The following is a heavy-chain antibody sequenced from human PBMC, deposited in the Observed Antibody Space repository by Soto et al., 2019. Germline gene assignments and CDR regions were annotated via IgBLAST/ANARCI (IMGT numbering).Heavy chain of an antibody. V-gene: IGHV1-18*01. J-gene: IGHJ4*02. Sequence: ASVKVSCKASGYTFTSYGIIWVRQAPGQGLEWMGWISAYNGNTNHAQKLQGRFTISRDDSKNLIYLQMNSLKTEDTAVYYCAREGSSSGPDYEYWGQGTLVTVSS. D-gene: IGHD3-22*01. CDR2: ISAYNGNT. CDR1: GYTFTSYG. CDR3: AREGSSSGPDYEY.